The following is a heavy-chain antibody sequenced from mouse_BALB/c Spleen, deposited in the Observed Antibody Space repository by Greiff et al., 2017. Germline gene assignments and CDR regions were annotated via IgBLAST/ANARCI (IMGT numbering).Heavy chain of an antibody. CDR3: TRQVAGDY. V-gene: IGHV1S81*02. CDR1: GYTFTSYY. D-gene: IGHD1-1*01. Sequence: QVQLQQSGAELVRSGASVKLSCKASGYTFTSYYMYWVKQRPGQGLEWIGEINPSNGGTNFNEKFKSKATLTVDKSSSTAYMQLSSLTSEDSAVYYCTRQVAGDYWGQGTTLTVSS. J-gene: IGHJ2*01. CDR2: INPSNGGT.